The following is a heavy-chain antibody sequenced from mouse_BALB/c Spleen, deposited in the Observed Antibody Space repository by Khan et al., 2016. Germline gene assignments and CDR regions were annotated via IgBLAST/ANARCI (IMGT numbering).Heavy chain of an antibody. CDR2: IDPSDSYT. CDR3: SRGGHPFDY. V-gene: IGHV1S126*01. Sequence: QVQLQQSGAELVKPGASVKISCKASGYTFTSYWMNWVKQRPGQGLEWIGEIDPSDSYTNNNQKFKDKATLTVDKSSNTAYMQLSSLTSEYSAVYYCSRGGHPFDYWGQGTTLTVSS. CDR1: GYTFTSYW. J-gene: IGHJ2*01.